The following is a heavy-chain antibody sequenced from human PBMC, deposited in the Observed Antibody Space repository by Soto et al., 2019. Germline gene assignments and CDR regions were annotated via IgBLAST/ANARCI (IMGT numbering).Heavy chain of an antibody. CDR3: ARDATLGYSVI. V-gene: IGHV4-59*01. D-gene: IGHD6-13*01. CDR1: GGSISSYY. CDR2: IYYSGST. Sequence: SETLSLTCTVSGGSISSYYWSWIRQPPGKGLEWIGYIYYSGSTNYNPSLKSRVTISVDTSKNQFSLKLSSVTAADTAVYYCARDATLGYSVIWGQGTMVTVSS. J-gene: IGHJ3*02.